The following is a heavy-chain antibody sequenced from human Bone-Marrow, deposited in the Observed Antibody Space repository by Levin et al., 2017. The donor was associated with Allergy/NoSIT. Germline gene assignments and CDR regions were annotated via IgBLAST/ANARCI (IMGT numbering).Heavy chain of an antibody. D-gene: IGHD2-2*01. Sequence: PGGSLRLSCAASGFTFSGYNMNWVRQAPGKGLEWVSFISSSSSYIYYADSVKGRVSISRDNAKNSLYLEMNSLRAEDTAVYYCASDYCSTTSCYHFYFDNWGQGTLVTVAS. CDR1: GFTFSGYN. CDR3: ASDYCSTTSCYHFYFDN. V-gene: IGHV3-21*01. CDR2: ISSSSSYI. J-gene: IGHJ4*02.